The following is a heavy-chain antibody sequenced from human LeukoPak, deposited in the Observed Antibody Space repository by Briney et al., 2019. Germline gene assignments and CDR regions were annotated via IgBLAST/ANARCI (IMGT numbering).Heavy chain of an antibody. D-gene: IGHD5-18*01. CDR1: GDSISSNSS. Sequence: SQTLSLTCAIFGDSISSNSSWNWIRQSPSRGLEWLGRTYYRSKWYNDYVVSVKSRVNINPDTPKNQFSLQLNSVTPEDTAVYYCARGGQGDGYSADEAFDIWGQGTMVTVS. CDR3: ARGGQGDGYSADEAFDI. CDR2: TYYRSKWYN. V-gene: IGHV6-1*01. J-gene: IGHJ3*02.